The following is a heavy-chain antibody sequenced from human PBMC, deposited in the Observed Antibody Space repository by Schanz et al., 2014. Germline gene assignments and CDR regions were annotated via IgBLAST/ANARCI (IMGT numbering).Heavy chain of an antibody. CDR1: GGTFSSYT. J-gene: IGHJ4*02. Sequence: QVQLVQSEAEVKKPGSSVKVSCKASGGTFSSYTISWVRQAPGQGLEWMGRIISILGIPNYAQKFQGRVTFTADKSTSTAYMELRSLRSDDTAVYYCASSGAGYSSSWDFDYWGQGTLVTVSS. CDR3: ASSGAGYSSSWDFDY. V-gene: IGHV1-69*02. CDR2: IISILGIP. D-gene: IGHD6-13*01.